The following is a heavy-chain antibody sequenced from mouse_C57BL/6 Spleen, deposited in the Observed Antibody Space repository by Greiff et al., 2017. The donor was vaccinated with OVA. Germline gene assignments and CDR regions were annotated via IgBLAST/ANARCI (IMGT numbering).Heavy chain of an antibody. CDR1: GYTFTSYW. V-gene: IGHV1-55*01. Sequence: QVHVKQPGAELVKPGASVKMSCKASGYTFTSYWITWVKQRPGQGLEWIGDIYPGSGSTNYSEKFKSKATLTVDTSSSTAYMQLSSLTSEDSAVYYCARESGGSSSLFDYWGQGTTLTVSS. D-gene: IGHD1-1*01. CDR2: IYPGSGST. CDR3: ARESGGSSSLFDY. J-gene: IGHJ2*01.